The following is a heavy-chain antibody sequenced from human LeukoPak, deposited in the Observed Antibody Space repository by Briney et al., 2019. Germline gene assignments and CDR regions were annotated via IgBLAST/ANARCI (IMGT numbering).Heavy chain of an antibody. CDR3: ARDKWEQSPNFDY. D-gene: IGHD1-26*01. J-gene: IGHJ4*02. CDR2: IKQDGSDK. V-gene: IGHV3-7*01. CDR1: GFTFSSYW. Sequence: GGSLRLSCAASGFTFSSYWMSWVRQAPGKGLEWVAIIKQDGSDKYYVDSVKGRFAISRDNAEKSLYLQMNSLRAEDTAVYYCARDKWEQSPNFDYWGQGTLVTVSS.